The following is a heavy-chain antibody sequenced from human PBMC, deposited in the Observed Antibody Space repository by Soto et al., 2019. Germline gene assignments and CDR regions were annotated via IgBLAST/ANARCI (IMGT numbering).Heavy chain of an antibody. D-gene: IGHD4-17*01. CDR1: GGSISSSSYY. Sequence: PSETLSLTCTVSGGSISSSSYYWGWIRQPPGKGLEWIGSIYYSGSTYYNPSLKSRVTISVDTSKNQFSLKLSSVTAADTAVYYCARHRISGDYYYWYFDRWGRGTRVTVSS. V-gene: IGHV4-39*01. CDR3: ARHRISGDYYYWYFDR. CDR2: IYYSGST. J-gene: IGHJ2*01.